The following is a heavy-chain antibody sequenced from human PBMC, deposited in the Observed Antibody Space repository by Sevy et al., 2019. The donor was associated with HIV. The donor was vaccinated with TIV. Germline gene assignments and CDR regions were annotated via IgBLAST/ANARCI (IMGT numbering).Heavy chain of an antibody. CDR1: GFTFSSYS. V-gene: IGHV3-21*01. Sequence: GGSVRLSCAASGFTFSSYSMNWVRQAPGKGLEWVSSISSSSSYIYYADSVKGRFTISRDNAKNSLYLQMNSLRAEDTAVYYCARDYYCSGGSCYFGAVDYWGQGTLVTVSS. CDR3: ARDYYCSGGSCYFGAVDY. J-gene: IGHJ4*02. CDR2: ISSSSSYI. D-gene: IGHD2-15*01.